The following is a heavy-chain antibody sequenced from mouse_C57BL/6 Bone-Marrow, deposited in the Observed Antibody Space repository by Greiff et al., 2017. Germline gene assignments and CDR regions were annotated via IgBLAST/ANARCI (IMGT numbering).Heavy chain of an antibody. Sequence: QVQLQQSGAELVRPGASVTLSCKASGYTFTDYEMHWVKQTPVHGLEWIGAIDPETGGTAYNQKFKGKAILTADKSASTAYMELRSLTSEYSAVYYCTRSPYGNFYFDYWGQGTTLTVSS. J-gene: IGHJ2*01. CDR3: TRSPYGNFYFDY. V-gene: IGHV1-15*01. CDR1: GYTFTDYE. CDR2: IDPETGGT. D-gene: IGHD2-1*01.